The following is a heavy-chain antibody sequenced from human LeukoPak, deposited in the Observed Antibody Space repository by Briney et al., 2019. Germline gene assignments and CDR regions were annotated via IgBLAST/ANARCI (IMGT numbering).Heavy chain of an antibody. Sequence: GASVKVSCKTSGYTFTAYYIHWVRQAPGQGLEWMGWINPNSGGANYAHNFQGRVTMTRDTSTSTVYMELSSLRSEDTAVYYCARATWYGGNPSGAFDIWGQGTMVTVSS. J-gene: IGHJ3*02. CDR1: GYTFTAYY. D-gene: IGHD4/OR15-4a*01. CDR3: ARATWYGGNPSGAFDI. V-gene: IGHV1-2*02. CDR2: INPNSGGA.